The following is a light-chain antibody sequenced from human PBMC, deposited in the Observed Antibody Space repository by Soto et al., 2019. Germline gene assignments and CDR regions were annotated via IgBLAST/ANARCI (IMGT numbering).Light chain of an antibody. V-gene: IGKV1-39*01. Sequence: DIQMTQSPSSLSASVGGRVTISCRASQSIMTYLNWYQQKPGEAPKLLIYTASTLHNGVPSRFSGGGSGTDFTLTISSLQHEDVATYYCQQTYSAPRTFGQGTKVDIK. CDR1: QSIMTY. J-gene: IGKJ1*01. CDR3: QQTYSAPRT. CDR2: TAS.